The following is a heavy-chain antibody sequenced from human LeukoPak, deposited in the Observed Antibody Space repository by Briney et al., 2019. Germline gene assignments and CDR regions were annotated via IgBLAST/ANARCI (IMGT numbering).Heavy chain of an antibody. V-gene: IGHV4-34*01. Sequence: NASETLSLTCAVYGGSFSGYYWSWIRQPPGKGLEWIGEINHSGSTNYNPSLKSRVTISVDTSKNQFSLKLSSVTAADTAVYYCARSKLGFFRWFDPWGQGTLVTVSP. J-gene: IGHJ5*02. CDR1: GGSFSGYY. CDR3: ARSKLGFFRWFDP. CDR2: INHSGST. D-gene: IGHD7-27*01.